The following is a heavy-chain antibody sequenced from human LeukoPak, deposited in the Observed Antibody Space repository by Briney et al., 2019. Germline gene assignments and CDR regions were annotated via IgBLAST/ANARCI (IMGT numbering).Heavy chain of an antibody. CDR1: GFTFSRYS. J-gene: IGHJ4*02. CDR3: ARDLMGIAYRGAFYY. CDR2: ISGSSSYI. V-gene: IGHV3-21*04. D-gene: IGHD6-13*01. Sequence: GGSLRLSCAASGFTFSRYSMNWVRQAPGKGLEWVSSISGSSSYIYYADSLKGRFTISRHNAKNSLYLQMNSLRAEDTAVYYCARDLMGIAYRGAFYYWGQGTLVTVSS.